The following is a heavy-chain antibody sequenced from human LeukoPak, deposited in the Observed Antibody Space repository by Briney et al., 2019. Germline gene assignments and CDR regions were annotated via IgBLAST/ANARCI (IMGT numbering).Heavy chain of an antibody. V-gene: IGHV4-38-2*02. CDR1: GYSISSGYY. CDR2: IHYSGST. Sequence: SETLSLTCTVSGYSISSGYYWGWIRQPPGKGLEWIGSIHYSGSTYYNPSLKSRVTISVDTSKNQFSLKLSSVTAADTAVYYCARAAGTAMDIDYWGQGTLVTVSS. J-gene: IGHJ4*02. CDR3: ARAAGTAMDIDY. D-gene: IGHD5-18*01.